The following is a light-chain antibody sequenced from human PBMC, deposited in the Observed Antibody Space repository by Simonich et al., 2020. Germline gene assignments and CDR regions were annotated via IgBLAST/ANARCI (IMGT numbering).Light chain of an antibody. Sequence: DIQLTQSPSFLSASVGNTVTITCRASQDISRSLAWYQQKPGKDPKLLIYAAYTLQSGVPSRFSGSGSGTEFTLTISSLQPEDFATYYCQQLNSYPLTFGGGTKVEIK. CDR1: QDISRS. CDR2: AAY. CDR3: QQLNSYPLT. V-gene: IGKV1-9*01. J-gene: IGKJ4*01.